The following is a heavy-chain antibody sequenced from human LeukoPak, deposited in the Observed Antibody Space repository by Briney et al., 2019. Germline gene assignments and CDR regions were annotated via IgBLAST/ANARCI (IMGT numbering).Heavy chain of an antibody. CDR3: ARDNSIWDGAFDI. Sequence: GGSLRLSCAASGFTFGSYWMSWVRQAPGKGLEWVANIKRDGSEKYYVDSVKGRFTISRDNAKNSLSLQMNSLRAEDTAIYYCARDNSIWDGAFDIWGRGTMVTVSS. CDR1: GFTFGSYW. CDR2: IKRDGSEK. J-gene: IGHJ3*02. D-gene: IGHD6-13*01. V-gene: IGHV3-7*01.